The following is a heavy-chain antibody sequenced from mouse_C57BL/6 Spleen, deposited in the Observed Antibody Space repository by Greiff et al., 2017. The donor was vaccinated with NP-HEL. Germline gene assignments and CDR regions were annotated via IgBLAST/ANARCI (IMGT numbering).Heavy chain of an antibody. D-gene: IGHD2-4*01. CDR1: GYTFTSYW. Sequence: QVQLQQPGAELVKPGASVKLSCKASGYTFTSYWMQWVKQRPGQGLEWIGEIDPSDSYTNYNQKFKGKATLTVDTSSSTAYMQLSSLTSEDSAVYYCARNYDYAYAMDYWGQGTSVTVSS. J-gene: IGHJ4*01. V-gene: IGHV1-50*01. CDR3: ARNYDYAYAMDY. CDR2: IDPSDSYT.